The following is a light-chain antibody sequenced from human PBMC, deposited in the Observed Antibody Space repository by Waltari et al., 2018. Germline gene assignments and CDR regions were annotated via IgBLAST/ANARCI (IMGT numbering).Light chain of an antibody. J-gene: IGKJ3*01. CDR1: QSISSY. Sequence: DIQMTQSPSSLSASVGDRVTITCRASQSISSYLNWFQQKPGKAPKRLIYASSSLQSWVPSRFSGSGSETDFTLTISSLQPEDFATYYCQQSYSTPPFTFGPGTKVDIK. V-gene: IGKV1-39*01. CDR3: QQSYSTPPFT. CDR2: ASS.